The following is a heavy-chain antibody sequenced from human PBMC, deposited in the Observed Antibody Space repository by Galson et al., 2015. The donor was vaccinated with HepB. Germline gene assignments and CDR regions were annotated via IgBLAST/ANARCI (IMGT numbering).Heavy chain of an antibody. CDR3: ASDYGGVSRPLY. V-gene: IGHV3-21*01. CDR2: ISSTTSYI. J-gene: IGHJ4*02. D-gene: IGHD4-23*01. CDR1: GFTFSSYS. Sequence: SLRLSCAASGFTFSSYSMDWVRQAPGRGLEWVSSISSTTSYIYYADSVKGHFTISRDNAKNSLYLQMNSLRAEDTAVYYCASDYGGVSRPLYWDQGTLVTVSS.